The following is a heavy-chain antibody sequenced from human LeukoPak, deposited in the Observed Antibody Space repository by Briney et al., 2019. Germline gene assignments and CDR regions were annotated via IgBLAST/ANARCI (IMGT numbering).Heavy chain of an antibody. D-gene: IGHD4-23*01. Sequence: ASVKVSCKASGYTFTGYYMHWVRQAPGQGLEWMGWINPNSGGTNYAQKFRGRVTMTRDTSISTAYMDLSSLTSDDTAVYYCARVGGKAADLDYWGQGTLVTVSS. J-gene: IGHJ4*02. CDR2: INPNSGGT. V-gene: IGHV1-2*02. CDR3: ARVGGKAADLDY. CDR1: GYTFTGYY.